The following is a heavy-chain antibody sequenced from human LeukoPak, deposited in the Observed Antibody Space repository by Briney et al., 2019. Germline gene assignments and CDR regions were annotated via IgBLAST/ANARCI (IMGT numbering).Heavy chain of an antibody. CDR3: ARGDYVWGSYRYWYAFDI. Sequence: SETLSLTCTVSGYSISSGYYWGWIRQPPGKGLEWIGSIYHSGSTYYNPPLKSRVTISVDTSKNQFSLKLSSVTAADTAVYYCARGDYVWGSYRYWYAFDIWGQGTMVTVSS. J-gene: IGHJ3*02. CDR1: GYSISSGYY. D-gene: IGHD3-16*02. CDR2: IYHSGST. V-gene: IGHV4-38-2*02.